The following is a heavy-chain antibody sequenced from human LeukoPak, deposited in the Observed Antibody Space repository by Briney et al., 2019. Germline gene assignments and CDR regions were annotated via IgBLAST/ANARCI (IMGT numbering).Heavy chain of an antibody. Sequence: SETLSLTCTVSGGSISSSSYYWGWIRQPPGKGLEWIGSIYYSGSTYHNPSLKSRVTISVDTSKNQFSLKLSSVTAADTAVYYCARVRLGELAFDYWGQGTLVTVSS. CDR3: ARVRLGELAFDY. J-gene: IGHJ4*02. CDR1: GGSISSSSYY. V-gene: IGHV4-39*01. D-gene: IGHD3-16*01. CDR2: IYYSGST.